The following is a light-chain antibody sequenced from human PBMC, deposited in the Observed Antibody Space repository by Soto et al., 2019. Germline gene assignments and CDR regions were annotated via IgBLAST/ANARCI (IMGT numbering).Light chain of an antibody. Sequence: EIVLTQSPGTLSLSPGERATLSCRASQSVSSSYLAWYQQKPGQAPRLLIYGASSRATGIPDRFSGSGSGTDFTLTISRLEPEDFAVYYRQQHRSSPQGFGPGTKVDIK. V-gene: IGKV3-20*01. CDR2: GAS. CDR1: QSVSSSY. J-gene: IGKJ3*01. CDR3: QQHRSSPQG.